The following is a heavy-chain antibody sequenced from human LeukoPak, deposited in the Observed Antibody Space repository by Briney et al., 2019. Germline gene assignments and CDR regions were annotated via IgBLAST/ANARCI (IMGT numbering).Heavy chain of an antibody. CDR2: ISYDGVTK. Sequence: GGSLRLSCAASGFTLSNYAMHWVRQAPGKGLEWLAVISYDGVTKVYADSVEGRFTISRDSSTNTLYLQMNSLRAEDTAVYYCARDHSSGWYSDYFDYWGQGTLVTVSS. CDR1: GFTLSNYA. D-gene: IGHD6-19*01. CDR3: ARDHSSGWYSDYFDY. V-gene: IGHV3-30-3*01. J-gene: IGHJ4*02.